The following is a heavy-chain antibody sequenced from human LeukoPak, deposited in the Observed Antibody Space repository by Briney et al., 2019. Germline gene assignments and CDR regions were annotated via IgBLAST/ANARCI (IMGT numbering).Heavy chain of an antibody. J-gene: IGHJ4*02. CDR1: GGPISSYY. CDR2: IYTSGST. Sequence: SETLSLTCTVSGGPISSYYWSWIRQPAGKGLEWIGRIYTSGSTNYNPSLKSRVTMSVDTSKNQFSLKLSSVTAADTAVYYCARHRAVESRSLLLDYWGQGTLVTVSS. D-gene: IGHD1-26*01. V-gene: IGHV4-4*07. CDR3: ARHRAVESRSLLLDY.